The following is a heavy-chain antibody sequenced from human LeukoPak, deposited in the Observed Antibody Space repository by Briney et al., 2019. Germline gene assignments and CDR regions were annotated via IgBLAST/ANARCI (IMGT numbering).Heavy chain of an antibody. CDR3: AKQSGYADYYYYYMDV. J-gene: IGHJ6*03. D-gene: IGHD3-10*01. CDR2: ISSSGSTI. V-gene: IGHV3-11*01. CDR1: GFTFSDYY. Sequence: MTGGSLRLSCAASGFTFSDYYMSWIRQAPGKGLEWVSYISSSGSTIYYADSVKGRFTISRDNSKNTLYLQMNSLRAEDTAVYYCAKQSGYADYYYYYMDVWGKGTTVTVSS.